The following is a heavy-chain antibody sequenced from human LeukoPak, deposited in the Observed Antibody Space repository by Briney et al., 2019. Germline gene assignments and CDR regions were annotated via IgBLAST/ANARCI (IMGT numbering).Heavy chain of an antibody. CDR3: ARDLGYLAVAGFDY. Sequence: ASVKVSCKASGYTFTSYGISWVRQAPGQGLEWMGWISAYNGNTNYAQKLQGRVTMTTDTSTSTAYMELRSLRSDDTAMYYCARDLGYLAVAGFDYWGQGTLVTVPS. CDR1: GYTFTSYG. CDR2: ISAYNGNT. V-gene: IGHV1-18*01. D-gene: IGHD6-19*01. J-gene: IGHJ4*02.